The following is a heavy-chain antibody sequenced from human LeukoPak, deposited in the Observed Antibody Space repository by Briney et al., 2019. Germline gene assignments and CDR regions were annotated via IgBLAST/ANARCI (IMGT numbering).Heavy chain of an antibody. CDR3: ARAPHYYDTRSPGGDAFDT. Sequence: GGSLRLSCAASGFTFSSYGMHWVRQAPGKGLEWVAVISYDGSNKYYADSVRGRFTISRDNSKNALYLQMNSLRVVDTAVYYCARAPHYYDTRSPGGDAFDTWGQGTMVTVSS. J-gene: IGHJ3*02. V-gene: IGHV3-30*03. D-gene: IGHD3-22*01. CDR1: GFTFSSYG. CDR2: ISYDGSNK.